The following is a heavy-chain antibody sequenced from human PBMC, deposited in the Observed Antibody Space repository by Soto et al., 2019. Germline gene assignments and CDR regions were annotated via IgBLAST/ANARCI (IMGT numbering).Heavy chain of an antibody. V-gene: IGHV4-34*01. CDR2: INHSGST. D-gene: IGHD2-2*01. J-gene: IGHJ5*02. CDR3: ARGHQNGVVPAAYNWFDP. Sequence: QVQLQQWGAGLLKPSETLSLTCAVYGGSFSGYYWSWIRQPPGKGLEWIGEINHSGSTNYNPSLKSRVTISVDTSKNQFSLKLSSVTAADTAVYYCARGHQNGVVPAAYNWFDPWGQGTLVTVSP. CDR1: GGSFSGYY.